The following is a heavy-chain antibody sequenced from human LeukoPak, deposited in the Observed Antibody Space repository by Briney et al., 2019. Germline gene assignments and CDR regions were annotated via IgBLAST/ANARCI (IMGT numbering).Heavy chain of an antibody. CDR2: IFPDDSDT. V-gene: IGHV5-51*01. Sequence: GESLKISCKASGYNFADYWIGWVRQTPGKGLEWMGIIFPDDSDTKNSPSFEGHVTISVDESTTTAYLQWSSLKASDTAMYYCARHKGKIAVAGYYYYMDVWGKGTTVTVSS. J-gene: IGHJ6*03. CDR3: ARHKGKIAVAGYYYYMDV. D-gene: IGHD6-19*01. CDR1: GYNFADYW.